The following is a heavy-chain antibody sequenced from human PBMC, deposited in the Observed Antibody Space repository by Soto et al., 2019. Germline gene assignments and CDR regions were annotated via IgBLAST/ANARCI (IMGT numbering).Heavy chain of an antibody. J-gene: IGHJ3*02. Sequence: GGSLRLSCAASGFTFSSYAMHWVRQAPGKGLEWVAVISYDGSNKYYADSVKGRFTISRDNSKNTLYLQMNSLRAEDTAVYYCARDPGIAVAGRNAFDIWGQGTMVTVSS. D-gene: IGHD6-19*01. CDR1: GFTFSSYA. V-gene: IGHV3-30-3*01. CDR2: ISYDGSNK. CDR3: ARDPGIAVAGRNAFDI.